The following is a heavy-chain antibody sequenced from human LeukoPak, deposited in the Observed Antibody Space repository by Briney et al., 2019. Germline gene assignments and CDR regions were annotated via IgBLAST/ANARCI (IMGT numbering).Heavy chain of an antibody. CDR1: GYTFTGYY. D-gene: IGHD2-2*03. CDR2: INPNSGGT. CDR3: ARDFGYCSSTSCQTFDY. V-gene: IGHV1-2*02. J-gene: IGHJ4*02. Sequence: GASVKVSCKASGYTFTGYYMHWVRQAPGQGLEWMGWINPNSGGTNYAQKFQGRVTMTRDTSISTAYMELSRLRADDTAVYYCARDFGYCSSTSCQTFDYWGQGTLVTVSS.